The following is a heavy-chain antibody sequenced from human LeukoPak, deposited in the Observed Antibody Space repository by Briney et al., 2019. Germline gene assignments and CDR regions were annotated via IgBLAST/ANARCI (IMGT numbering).Heavy chain of an antibody. J-gene: IGHJ4*02. D-gene: IGHD2-15*01. CDR1: GGSSSGYY. V-gene: IGHV4-34*01. CDR2: INHSGST. Sequence: SETLSLTCAVYGGSSSGYYWSWIRQPPGKGLEWIGEINHSGSTNYNPSLKSRVTILVDTSKNQFSLKLSSVTAADTAVYYCARPARGYCSGGSCYLRLYYFDYWGQGTLVTVSS. CDR3: ARPARGYCSGGSCYLRLYYFDY.